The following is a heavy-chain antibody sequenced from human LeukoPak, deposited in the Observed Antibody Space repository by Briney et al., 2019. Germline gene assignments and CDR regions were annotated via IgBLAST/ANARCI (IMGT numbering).Heavy chain of an antibody. CDR2: IWCDGSQK. D-gene: IGHD1-1*01. CDR1: GFTFTSYG. J-gene: IGHJ3*02. CDR3: ARYRRGTPGIFDI. V-gene: IGHV3-33*01. Sequence: PGGSLRLSCAVSGFTFTSYGMHWVRQGPGKGLEWVAGIWCDGSQKYYADSVKGRFTISRDHSKNTLYLQMNSLRAEDAAVYYCARYRRGTPGIFDIWGQGTMVTVSP.